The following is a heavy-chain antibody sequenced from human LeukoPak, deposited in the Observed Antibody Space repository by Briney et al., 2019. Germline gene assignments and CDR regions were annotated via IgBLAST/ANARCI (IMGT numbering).Heavy chain of an antibody. CDR1: GFTFSSYG. CDR3: AKGEQYCSSTSCYYMDV. Sequence: PGGSLRLSCAASGFTFSSYGMHWVRQAPGKGLEWVASIRYDESNKYYADSVKGRFTISRDNSKNTLYLQMNSLRAEDTAVYYCAKGEQYCSSTSCYYMDVWGKGTTVTVSS. J-gene: IGHJ6*03. CDR2: IRYDESNK. D-gene: IGHD2-2*01. V-gene: IGHV3-30*02.